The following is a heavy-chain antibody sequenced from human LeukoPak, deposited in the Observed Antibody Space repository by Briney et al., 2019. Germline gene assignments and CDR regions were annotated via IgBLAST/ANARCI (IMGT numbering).Heavy chain of an antibody. D-gene: IGHD6-13*01. J-gene: IGHJ4*02. CDR1: GLTFSSFA. V-gene: IGHV3-23*01. CDR2: ISGLGDNT. Sequence: GGSLRLSCAASGLTFSSFAMTWVRQAPGKGLEWVSTISGLGDNTYYADSVKGRFTISRDNSKNTLYLQMNSLRAEDTAVYYCAKDVGSSWFFDYWGQGTLVTVSS. CDR3: AKDVGSSWFFDY.